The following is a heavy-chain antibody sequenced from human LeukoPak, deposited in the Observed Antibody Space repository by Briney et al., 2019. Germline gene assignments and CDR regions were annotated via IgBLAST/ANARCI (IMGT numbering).Heavy chain of an antibody. CDR1: GYSFTSYW. V-gene: IGHV5-51*01. CDR3: AIKAGYCSSTSCPGAAFDI. J-gene: IGHJ3*02. CDR2: IYPGDSDT. Sequence: GESLKISCKGSGYSFTSYWIGWVRQMPGKGLEWMGIIYPGDSDTRYSPSFQGQVTISADKSISTAYLQWSSLKASDTAMYYCAIKAGYCSSTSCPGAAFDIWGQGTMVTVSS. D-gene: IGHD2-2*01.